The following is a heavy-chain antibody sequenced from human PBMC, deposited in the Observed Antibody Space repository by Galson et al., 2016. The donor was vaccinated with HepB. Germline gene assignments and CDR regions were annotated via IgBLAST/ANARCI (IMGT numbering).Heavy chain of an antibody. CDR1: GFAFTFYA. J-gene: IGHJ3*02. CDR3: AKDANFWSGYPEDGFDM. CDR2: ITARGTTT. Sequence: SLRLSCAASGFAFTFYAMNWVRQTPGKGLEWVASITARGTTTHYADSVEGRFTVSRDSSKKMLFLRMNSLRVEDTAVYYCAKDANFWSGYPEDGFDMWGQGTVVTVSS. D-gene: IGHD3-3*01. V-gene: IGHV3-23*01.